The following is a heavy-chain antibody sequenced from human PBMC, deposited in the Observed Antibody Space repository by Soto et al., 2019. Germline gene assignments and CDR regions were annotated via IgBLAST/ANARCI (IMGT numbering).Heavy chain of an antibody. J-gene: IGHJ4*02. CDR2: IYYSGST. CDR3: ARLQLIAAPAQSVDY. V-gene: IGHV4-39*01. CDR1: GGSISGSSYY. Sequence: PSETLSLTCTVSGGSISGSSYYWGWIRQPPGKGLEWIGSIYYSGSTYYNPSLKSRVTISVDTSKNQFSLKLSSVTAADTAVYYCARLQLIAAPAQSVDYWGQGTLVTVSS. D-gene: IGHD6-6*01.